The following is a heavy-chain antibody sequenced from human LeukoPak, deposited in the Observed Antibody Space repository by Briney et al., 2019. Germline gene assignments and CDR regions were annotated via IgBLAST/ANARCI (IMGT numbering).Heavy chain of an antibody. CDR1: GGSFSGYY. CDR2: INHSGST. V-gene: IGHV4-34*01. Sequence: SETLSLTCAVYGGSFSGYYWSWIRQPPGKGLEWIGEINHSGSTNYNPSLKSRVTISVDTSKNQFSLKLSSVTAADTAVYYCARSLRVAARPYDYWGQGTLVTVSS. D-gene: IGHD6-6*01. CDR3: ARSLRVAARPYDY. J-gene: IGHJ4*02.